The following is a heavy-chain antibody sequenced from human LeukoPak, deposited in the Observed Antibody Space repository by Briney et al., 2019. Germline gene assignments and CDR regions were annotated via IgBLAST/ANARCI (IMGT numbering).Heavy chain of an antibody. CDR3: ARGSPYYYDSSGFLYYFDY. J-gene: IGHJ4*02. CDR1: GYTFTSYG. Sequence: GASVKVSCKASGYTFTSYGISWVRQAPGQGLDWMGWISAYNGNTNYAQKLQGRVTMTTDTSTSTAYMELRSLRSDDTAVYYCARGSPYYYDSSGFLYYFDYWGQGTLVTVSS. CDR2: ISAYNGNT. V-gene: IGHV1-18*01. D-gene: IGHD3-22*01.